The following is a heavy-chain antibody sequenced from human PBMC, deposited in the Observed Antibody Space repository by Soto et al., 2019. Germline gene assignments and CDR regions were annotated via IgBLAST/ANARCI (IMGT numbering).Heavy chain of an antibody. CDR3: ARYGCISTSCYGMDV. D-gene: IGHD2-2*01. Sequence: GASVKVSCKASEYTFTGYYMHWVRQAPGQGLERMGWINPNSGGTNYAQKFQGWVTMTRDTSISTAYMELSRLRSDDTAVYYCARYGCISTSCYGMDVWGQGTTVTVSS. J-gene: IGHJ6*02. V-gene: IGHV1-2*04. CDR1: EYTFTGYY. CDR2: INPNSGGT.